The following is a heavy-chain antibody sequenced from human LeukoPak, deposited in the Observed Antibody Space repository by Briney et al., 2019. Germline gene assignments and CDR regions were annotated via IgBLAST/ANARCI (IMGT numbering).Heavy chain of an antibody. V-gene: IGHV3-9*01. CDR3: AKDRYYSSGWLDY. CDR2: ISWNSGSI. Sequence: GRSLRLSCAASGFTFDDYAMHWVRQAPGKGLEWVPGISWNSGSIGYADSVKGRFTISRDNAKNSLYLQMNSLRAEDTALYYCAKDRYYSSGWLDYWGQGTLVTVSS. J-gene: IGHJ4*02. CDR1: GFTFDDYA. D-gene: IGHD6-19*01.